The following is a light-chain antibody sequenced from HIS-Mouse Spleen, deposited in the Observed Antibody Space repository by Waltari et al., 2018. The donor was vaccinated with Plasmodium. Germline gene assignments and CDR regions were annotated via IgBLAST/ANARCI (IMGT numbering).Light chain of an antibody. V-gene: IGKV1-13*02. CDR3: QQFNSYPHT. CDR1: QGSSSA. CDR2: DAS. J-gene: IGKJ5*01. Sequence: AIQLTQSPSSLSASVGDRVTITCRASQGSSSALAWYQQKPGKAPKLLIYDASSLESGVPSRFSGSVSGTDFTLTISSLQPEDFATYYCQQFNSYPHTFGQGTRLEIK.